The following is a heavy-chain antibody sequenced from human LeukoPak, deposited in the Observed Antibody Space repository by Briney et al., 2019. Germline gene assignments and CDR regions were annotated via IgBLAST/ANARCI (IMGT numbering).Heavy chain of an antibody. Sequence: SGPTLVKPTQTLTLTCTFSGFSLSTRGVGVGWIRQPPGKALEWLSLIYWGDDKRYSPSLKSRLTITKDTSKNQVVLTMTNMDPVDTATYYCAHSGVAGISGWYFDLWGRGTLVTVSS. D-gene: IGHD6-19*01. CDR3: AHSGVAGISGWYFDL. CDR2: IYWGDDK. CDR1: GFSLSTRGVG. V-gene: IGHV2-5*02. J-gene: IGHJ2*01.